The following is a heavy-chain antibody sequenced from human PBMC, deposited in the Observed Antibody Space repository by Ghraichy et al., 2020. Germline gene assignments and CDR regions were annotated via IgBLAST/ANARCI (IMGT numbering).Heavy chain of an antibody. V-gene: IGHV3-23*01. CDR2: IGGSGGST. Sequence: GALRLSCAASGFTFNNYAMSWVRQAPGKGLEWVSSIGGSGGSTYYADSVKGRFTISRDNTKNTLYLQMNSLRAEDTAVYYCAKDMDYGDDWGQGTLVTVSS. J-gene: IGHJ4*02. D-gene: IGHD3-10*01. CDR3: AKDMDYGDD. CDR1: GFTFNNYA.